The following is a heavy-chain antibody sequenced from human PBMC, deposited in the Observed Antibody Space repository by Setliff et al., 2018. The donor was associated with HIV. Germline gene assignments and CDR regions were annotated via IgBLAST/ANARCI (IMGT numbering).Heavy chain of an antibody. CDR1: GFTFDDYA. CDR3: AKGIKWLAP. D-gene: IGHD2-15*01. V-gene: IGHV3-9*01. CDR2: ISWNSGSI. Sequence: GGSLRLSCVVSGFTFDDYAMHWVRQAPGKGLEWVSSISWNSGSIGYADSVKGRFTISRDNSRNIVYLQMYSLRIEDTAVYYCAKGIKWLAPWGQGTPVTVSS. J-gene: IGHJ5*02.